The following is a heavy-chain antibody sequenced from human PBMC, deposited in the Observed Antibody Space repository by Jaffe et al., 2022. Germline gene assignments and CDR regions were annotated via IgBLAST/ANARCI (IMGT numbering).Heavy chain of an antibody. D-gene: IGHD3-3*01. CDR3: ARVEYYDFWSGYYLPRVGKRDDAFDI. Sequence: QVQLVQSGAEVKKPGASVKVSCKASGYTFTGYYMHWVRQAPGQGLEWMGRINPNSGGTNYAQKFQGRVTMTRDTSISTAYMELSRLRSDDTAVYYCARVEYYDFWSGYYLPRVGKRDDAFDIWGQGTMVTVSS. V-gene: IGHV1-2*06. CDR1: GYTFTGYY. CDR2: INPNSGGT. J-gene: IGHJ3*02.